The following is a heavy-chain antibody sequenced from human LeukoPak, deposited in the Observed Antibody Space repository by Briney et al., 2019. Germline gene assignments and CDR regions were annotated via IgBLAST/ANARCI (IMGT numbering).Heavy chain of an antibody. CDR1: GFTFSTYG. D-gene: IGHD2-15*01. Sequence: PGGSLRLSCAASGFTFSTYGMHWVRQAPGKGLECVAVISYDGSNKYYGDSVKDRFTISRDNSKNTLYLQMNSLRVEDTAVYYCAKDRAAYCRGGSCSDGFDYWGQGTLVTVSS. CDR2: ISYDGSNK. V-gene: IGHV3-30*18. CDR3: AKDRAAYCRGGSCSDGFDY. J-gene: IGHJ4*02.